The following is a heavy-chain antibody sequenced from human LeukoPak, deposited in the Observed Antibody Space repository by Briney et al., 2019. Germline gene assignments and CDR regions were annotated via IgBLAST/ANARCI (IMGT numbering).Heavy chain of an antibody. Sequence: SVKVSCKASGGTFSSYAISWVRQAPGQGLEWMGGIIPIFGTANYAQKFQGRVTITADESTSTAYMELSSLRSEDTAVYYCARGRLTTGTPEGLGYWGQGTLVTVSS. CDR1: GGTFSSYA. D-gene: IGHD1-1*01. CDR3: ARGRLTTGTPEGLGY. V-gene: IGHV1-69*13. CDR2: IIPIFGTA. J-gene: IGHJ4*02.